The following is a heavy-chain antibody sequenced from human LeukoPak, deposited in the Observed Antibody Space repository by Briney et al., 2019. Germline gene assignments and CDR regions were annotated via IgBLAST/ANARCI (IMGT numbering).Heavy chain of an antibody. CDR3: AREAAPYDSSGYGWVGAFDI. V-gene: IGHV4-59*01. D-gene: IGHD3-22*01. J-gene: IGHJ3*02. Sequence: SETLSLTCTVSGGSISSYHWSWIRQPPGKGLEWIGYIYYSGSTNYNPSLKSRVTISVDTSKNQFSLKLSSVTAADTAVYYCAREAAPYDSSGYGWVGAFDIWGQGTMVTVSS. CDR1: GGSISSYH. CDR2: IYYSGST.